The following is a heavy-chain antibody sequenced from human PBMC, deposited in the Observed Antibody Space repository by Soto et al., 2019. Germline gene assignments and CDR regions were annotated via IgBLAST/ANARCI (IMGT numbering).Heavy chain of an antibody. V-gene: IGHV3-23*01. J-gene: IGHJ4*02. D-gene: IGHD6-13*01. CDR3: AKTSSLFVY. CDR1: GFTFSNYA. CDR2: ISKSGGGT. Sequence: EVQLLESGGGLVQPGGSLRLSCVASGFTFSNYAMSWVRQAPGKGLEWVSSISKSGGGTYYADSVKGRFTISRDNSKNTLYLQMNSLKAEDTAVYSCAKTSSLFVYWGQGTLVTVSS.